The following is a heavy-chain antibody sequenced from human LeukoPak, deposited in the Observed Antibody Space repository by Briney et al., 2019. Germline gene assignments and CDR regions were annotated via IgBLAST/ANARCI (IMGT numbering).Heavy chain of an antibody. V-gene: IGHV4-34*01. CDR1: GGSFSGYY. D-gene: IGHD2-2*01. J-gene: IGHJ3*02. CDR3: ARSPAMTHAFDI. CDR2: INHSGST. Sequence: SETLSLTCAAYGGSFSGYYWSWIPQPPGKGLEWIGEINHSGSTNYNPSLKSRVTISVDTSKNQFSLKLSSVTAADTAVYYCARSPAMTHAFDIWGQGTMVTVSS.